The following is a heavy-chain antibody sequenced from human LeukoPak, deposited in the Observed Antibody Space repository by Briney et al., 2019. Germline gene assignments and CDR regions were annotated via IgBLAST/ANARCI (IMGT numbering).Heavy chain of an antibody. J-gene: IGHJ6*02. V-gene: IGHV4-4*02. CDR2: IYHSGST. CDR1: GGSISSSNW. D-gene: IGHD2-15*01. CDR3: ARVNPGYCSGGSCYYYYGMDV. Sequence: PSGTLSLTCAVSGGSISSSNWWSWVRQPPGKGLEWIGEIYHSGSTNYNPSLKSRVTISVDKSKNQFSLKLSSVTAADTAVYYCARVNPGYCSGGSCYYYYGMDVWAKGPRSPSP.